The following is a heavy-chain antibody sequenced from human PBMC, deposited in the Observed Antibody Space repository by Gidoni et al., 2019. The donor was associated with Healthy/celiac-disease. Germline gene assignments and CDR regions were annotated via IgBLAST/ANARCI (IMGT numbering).Heavy chain of an antibody. D-gene: IGHD6-19*01. V-gene: IGHV3-23*01. CDR3: AKEGIAVAGTWNDY. CDR1: GVTCSSYA. CDR2: ISGSGGST. J-gene: IGHJ4*02. Sequence: EVQLLESGGGLVQPGGSLRLSCAASGVTCSSYAMRWVRQAPGKGLEWVSAISGSGGSTYYADSVKGRFTISRDNSKNTLYLQMNSLRAEDTAVYYCAKEGIAVAGTWNDYWGQGTLVTVSS.